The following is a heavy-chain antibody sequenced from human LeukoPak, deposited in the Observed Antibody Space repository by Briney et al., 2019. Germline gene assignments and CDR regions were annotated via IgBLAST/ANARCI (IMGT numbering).Heavy chain of an antibody. D-gene: IGHD3-22*01. V-gene: IGHV3-74*01. CDR3: ARDTPNDKTYYYDSSGSDFDY. J-gene: IGHJ4*02. CDR1: GFTFSSYW. CDR2: INSDGSST. Sequence: GGSLRLSCAASGFTFSSYWMHWVRQAPGKGLVWVSRINSDGSSTSYADSVKGRFTISRDNSKNTLYLQMNSLRAEDTAVYYCARDTPNDKTYYYDSSGSDFDYWGQGTLVTVSS.